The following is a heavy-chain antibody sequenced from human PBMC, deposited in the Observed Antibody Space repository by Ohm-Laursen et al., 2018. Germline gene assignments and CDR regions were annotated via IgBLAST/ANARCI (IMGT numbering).Heavy chain of an antibody. D-gene: IGHD4-17*01. J-gene: IGHJ4*02. CDR3: AREGRAMTTVTTQTPDY. CDR2: IWYDGSQK. V-gene: IGHV3-33*01. Sequence: SLRLSCAASGFTFSTYGMHWVRQAPGKGLEWVSVIWYDGSQKYYADSVKGRFTISRDNSKNTVYLQMNSLRAEDTAVYYCAREGRAMTTVTTQTPDYWGQGTLVTVSS. CDR1: GFTFSTYG.